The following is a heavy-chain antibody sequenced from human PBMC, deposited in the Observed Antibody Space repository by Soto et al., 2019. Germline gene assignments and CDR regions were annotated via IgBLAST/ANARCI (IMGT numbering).Heavy chain of an antibody. D-gene: IGHD6-19*01. CDR3: ARAVAVPADFDY. V-gene: IGHV1-3*01. CDR2: INAGNGNT. Sequence: GASVKVSCKASGYTFTSYAMNWVRQAPGQRLEWMGWINAGNGNTKYSQKFQGRVTITRDTSASAAYMELSSLSSEDTAVYYCARAVAVPADFDYWGQGTLVTVSS. CDR1: GYTFTSYA. J-gene: IGHJ4*02.